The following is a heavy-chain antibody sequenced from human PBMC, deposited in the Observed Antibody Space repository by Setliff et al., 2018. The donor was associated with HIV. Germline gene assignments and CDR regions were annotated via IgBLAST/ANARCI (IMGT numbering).Heavy chain of an antibody. D-gene: IGHD6-19*01. V-gene: IGHV2-70*11. J-gene: IGHJ4*01. Sequence: SGPTLVNPTQSLTLTCTFSGFSLSTSGLSVGWIRQPPGKALERLARIDWDDDKHYSTSLKTRLAISHDTSKNQVALTMTNVDPVDTATYFCARAGPSSGYQYWGHGTLVTVSS. CDR1: GFSLSTSGLS. CDR3: ARAGPSSGYQY. CDR2: IDWDDDK.